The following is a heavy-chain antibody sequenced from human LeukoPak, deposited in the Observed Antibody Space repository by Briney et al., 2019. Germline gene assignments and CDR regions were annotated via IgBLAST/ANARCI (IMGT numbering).Heavy chain of an antibody. J-gene: IGHJ6*02. CDR1: GGTFSSYG. D-gene: IGHD3-22*01. V-gene: IGHV1-69*04. Sequence: GASVKVSCKASGGTFSSYGITWVRQAPGQGLEWMGRVIPILDISNYAQMFQDRVTITADKPTSTAYMELSSLRSEDTAVYFCARTNYYDSSGSQGPGTFYYGLDVWGQGTTVTVSS. CDR3: ARTNYYDSSGSQGPGTFYYGLDV. CDR2: VIPILDIS.